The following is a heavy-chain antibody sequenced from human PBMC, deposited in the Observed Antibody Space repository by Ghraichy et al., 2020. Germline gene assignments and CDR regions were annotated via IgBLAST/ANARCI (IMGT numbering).Heavy chain of an antibody. CDR1: GFTFSSYG. CDR2: IWYDGSNK. J-gene: IGHJ4*02. V-gene: IGHV3-33*01. Sequence: SLNISCAASGFTFSSYGMHWVRQAPGKGLEWVAVIWYDGSNKYYADSVKGRFTISRDNSKNTLYLQMNSLRAEDTAVYYCARDPYYDFWSGYRELGYFDYWGQGTLVTVSS. D-gene: IGHD3-3*01. CDR3: ARDPYYDFWSGYRELGYFDY.